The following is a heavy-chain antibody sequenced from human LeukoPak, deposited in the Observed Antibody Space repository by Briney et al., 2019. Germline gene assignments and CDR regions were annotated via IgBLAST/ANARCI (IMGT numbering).Heavy chain of an antibody. CDR1: GYTFTGYY. J-gene: IGHJ4*02. CDR2: INPNSGVT. V-gene: IGHV1-2*02. Sequence: ASVKVSCKASGYTFTGYYMHWGRQAPGQGPEWMGWINPNSGVTNYGQKFQGRVTMTRDTSISTAYMELSSLRSDDTAVYYCAREPRGGQIDYWGQGTLVTVSS. CDR3: AREPRGGQIDY. D-gene: IGHD3-10*01.